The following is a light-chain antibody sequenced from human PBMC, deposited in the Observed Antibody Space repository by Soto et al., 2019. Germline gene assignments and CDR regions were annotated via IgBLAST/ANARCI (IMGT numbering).Light chain of an antibody. J-gene: IGLJ3*02. Sequence: QSALTQPASMSGSPGQSITISCTGTSSDIGRYDYVSWYQQLPGKAPKLTIYRVINRPSGVSDRFSGSKSGNSASLSISGLHPDDEASYFCGSYTSATTWVFGGGTKLTVL. V-gene: IGLV2-14*03. CDR1: SSDIGRYDY. CDR2: RVI. CDR3: GSYTSATTWV.